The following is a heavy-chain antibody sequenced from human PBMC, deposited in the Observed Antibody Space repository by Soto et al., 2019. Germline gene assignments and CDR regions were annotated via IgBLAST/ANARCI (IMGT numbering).Heavy chain of an antibody. J-gene: IGHJ4*02. Sequence: PPETLSLTCTVSGGSISSYYRSLIRLPVGKGLEWLGRIYPSGSTTYNPSLQSRVTMSVATSKNQFSLKLSSVTVAATAVYYCAKTTFAADFYDASAAYECWGQGTLLTVSS. CDR1: GGSISSYY. CDR2: IYPSGST. D-gene: IGHD3-22*01. CDR3: AKTTFAADFYDASAAYEC. V-gene: IGHV4-4*07.